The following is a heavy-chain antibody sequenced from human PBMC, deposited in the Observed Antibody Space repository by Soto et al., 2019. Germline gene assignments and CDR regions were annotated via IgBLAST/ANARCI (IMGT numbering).Heavy chain of an antibody. Sequence: GGSLRLSCAASGFTFSSYSMNWVRQAPGKGLEWVSSISSSSSYIYYADAVKGRFTMSRDNAKNSLYLQMNSLRAEDTAVYYCARSYYDFWSGSLPRIVIYFDYWGQGTLVTVSS. CDR3: ARSYYDFWSGSLPRIVIYFDY. CDR2: ISSSSSYI. V-gene: IGHV3-21*01. CDR1: GFTFSSYS. J-gene: IGHJ4*02. D-gene: IGHD3-3*01.